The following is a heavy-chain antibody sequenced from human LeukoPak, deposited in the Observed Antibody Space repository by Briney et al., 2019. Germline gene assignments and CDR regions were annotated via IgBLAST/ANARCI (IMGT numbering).Heavy chain of an antibody. CDR2: IYHSGST. D-gene: IGHD2-15*01. V-gene: IGHV4-38-2*01. J-gene: IGHJ6*04. Sequence: SETLSLTCAVSGYSISSGYYWGWTRQPPEKGLEWIGSIYHSGSTHYNPSLKSRVTISVDTSKNQFSLKLSSVTAADTAVYYCARVLGYSRVDASGKGTTVTVSS. CDR1: GYSISSGYY. CDR3: ARVLGYSRVDA.